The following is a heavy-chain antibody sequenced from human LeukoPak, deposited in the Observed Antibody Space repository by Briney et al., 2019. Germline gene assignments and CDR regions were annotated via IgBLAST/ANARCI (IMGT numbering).Heavy chain of an antibody. J-gene: IGHJ3*02. CDR3: ASYDSSGYYYANAFDI. CDR2: IYYSGST. V-gene: IGHV4-39*01. Sequence: PSETLSLTCTVSGGSISSSSYYWGWIRQPPGKGLEWIGSIYYSGSTYYNPSLKSRVTISVDTSKNQFSLKLSSVTAADTTVYYCASYDSSGYYYANAFDIWGQGTMVTVSS. D-gene: IGHD3-22*01. CDR1: GGSISSSSYY.